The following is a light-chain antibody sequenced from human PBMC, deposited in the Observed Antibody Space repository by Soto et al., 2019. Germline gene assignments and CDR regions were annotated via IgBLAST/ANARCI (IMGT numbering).Light chain of an antibody. J-gene: IGLJ3*02. CDR2: GSN. CDR1: TSNIGSNP. V-gene: IGLV1-44*01. CDR3: AAWDDSLLGM. Sequence: QSVLTQPPSASGAPGQRVTISCSGSTSNIGSNPVNWYQQVPGTAPRLLIYGSNQRPSGVPDRFSASKSGTSASLVISGLQSEDEASYYCAAWDDSLLGMFGGGTKLTVL.